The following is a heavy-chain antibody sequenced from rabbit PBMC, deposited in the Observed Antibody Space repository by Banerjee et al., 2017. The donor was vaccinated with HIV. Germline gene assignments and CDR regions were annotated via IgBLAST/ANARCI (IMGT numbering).Heavy chain of an antibody. CDR2: IYTGSGVV. CDR3: ASSVGYNYASFGL. CDR1: GFSFSNKYV. Sequence: QEQLEESGGDLVKPEGSLKLSCKASGFSFSNKYVMCWVRQAPGKGLEWIACIYTGSGVVYYASWAKGRITISKTSSTMVTLQMTSLTAADTATYFCASSVGYNYASFGLWGPGTLVTVS. J-gene: IGHJ6*01. D-gene: IGHD6-1*01. V-gene: IGHV1S45*01.